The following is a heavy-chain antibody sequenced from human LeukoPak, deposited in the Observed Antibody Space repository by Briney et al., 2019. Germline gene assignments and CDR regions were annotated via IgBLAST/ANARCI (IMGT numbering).Heavy chain of an antibody. Sequence: ASVKVSCTASGYTFTSYDTNWVRQATGQGLEWMGWMNPNSGNTGYAQKFQGRVTMTRNTSISTAYMELSSLRSEDTAVYYCARFPKDGSGSSNYYGMDVWGQGTTVTVSS. CDR2: MNPNSGNT. CDR1: GYTFTSYD. D-gene: IGHD3-10*01. J-gene: IGHJ6*02. V-gene: IGHV1-8*01. CDR3: ARFPKDGSGSSNYYGMDV.